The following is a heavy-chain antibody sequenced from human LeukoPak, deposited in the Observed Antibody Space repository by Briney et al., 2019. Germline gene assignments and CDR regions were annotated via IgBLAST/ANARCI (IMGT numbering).Heavy chain of an antibody. Sequence: SETLSLTCTVSGYSISSGYYWGWIRPPPGKGLEWIGSIYHSGSTYYNPSLKSRVTISVDTSKNQFSLKLSSVTAADTAVYYCARDTVPAAIVDYWGQGTLVTVSS. V-gene: IGHV4-38-2*02. J-gene: IGHJ4*02. CDR2: IYHSGST. CDR1: GYSISSGYY. CDR3: ARDTVPAAIVDY. D-gene: IGHD2-2*02.